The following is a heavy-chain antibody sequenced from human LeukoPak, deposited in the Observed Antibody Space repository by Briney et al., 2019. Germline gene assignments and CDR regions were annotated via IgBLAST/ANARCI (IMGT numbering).Heavy chain of an antibody. Sequence: GGSLRLSCAASGFTVSNNYMSWVRQAPEKGLEWVSVIYSGGSTYYADSVKGRFTISRDNSKNTLYLQMNSLRAEDTAVYYCARLSYYYGSGSYWQEVDYWGQGTLVTVSS. CDR1: GFTVSNNY. V-gene: IGHV3-53*01. D-gene: IGHD3-10*01. CDR3: ARLSYYYGSGSYWQEVDY. CDR2: IYSGGST. J-gene: IGHJ4*02.